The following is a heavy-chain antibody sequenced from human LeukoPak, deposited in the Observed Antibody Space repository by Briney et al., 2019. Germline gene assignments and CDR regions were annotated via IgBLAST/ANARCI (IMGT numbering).Heavy chain of an antibody. D-gene: IGHD3-9*01. CDR3: ARDSYYDILTGYYNYFDY. CDR1: GGSISSGSYY. J-gene: IGHJ4*02. CDR2: IYTSGST. Sequence: PSQTLPLTCTVSGGSISSGSYYWSWIRQPAGKGLEWIGRIYTSGSTNYNPSLKSRVTISVDTSKNQFSLKLSSVTAADTAVYYCARDSYYDILTGYYNYFDYWGQGTLVTVSS. V-gene: IGHV4-61*02.